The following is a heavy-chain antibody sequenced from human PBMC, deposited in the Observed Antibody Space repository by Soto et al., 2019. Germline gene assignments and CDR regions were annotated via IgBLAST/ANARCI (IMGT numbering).Heavy chain of an antibody. D-gene: IGHD1-26*01. Sequence: QEQLQESGPGLVKPSQTLSLTCTVSGGSISRGDYYWSWIRQPPGKGLEWIGYIYYCGNPYYDPSPRHRPHNSGDTCKNQLPRELRSVTAGDAAVFYCARGGSSGGVRHWGPGTLVNVSS. CDR2: IYYCGNP. J-gene: IGHJ1*01. CDR1: GGSISRGDYY. V-gene: IGHV4-30-4*01. CDR3: ARGGSSGGVRH.